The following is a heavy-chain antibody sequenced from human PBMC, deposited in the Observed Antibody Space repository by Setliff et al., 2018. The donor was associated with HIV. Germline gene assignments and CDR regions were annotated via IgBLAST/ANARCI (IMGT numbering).Heavy chain of an antibody. CDR2: INHSGRT. CDR1: GGSFSDNY. Sequence: PSETLSLTCAVYGGSFSDNYWSWIRQSPGKGLEWIGEINHSGRTKYSPSLRSRVSISVDTSKNQFSLKLSSVTAADTAVYYCARLPYSSGRYLDYWGQGTLVTVSS. CDR3: ARLPYSSGRYLDY. V-gene: IGHV4-34*01. D-gene: IGHD6-19*01. J-gene: IGHJ4*02.